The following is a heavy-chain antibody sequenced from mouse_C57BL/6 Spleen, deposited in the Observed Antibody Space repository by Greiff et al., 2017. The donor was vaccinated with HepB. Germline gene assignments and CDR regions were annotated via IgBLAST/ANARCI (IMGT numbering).Heavy chain of an antibody. CDR2: IYPGDGDT. CDR1: GYAFSSYW. Sequence: VQLQESGAELVKPGASVKISCKASGYAFSSYWMNWVKQRPGKGLEWIGQIYPGDGDTNYNGKFKGKATLTADKSSSTAYMQLSSLTSEDSAVYFCARKDGYDPIFAYWGQGTLVTVSA. V-gene: IGHV1-80*01. J-gene: IGHJ3*01. D-gene: IGHD2-3*01. CDR3: ARKDGYDPIFAY.